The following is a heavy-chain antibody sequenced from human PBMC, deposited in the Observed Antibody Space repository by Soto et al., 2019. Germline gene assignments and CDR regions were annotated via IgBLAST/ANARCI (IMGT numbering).Heavy chain of an antibody. D-gene: IGHD6-13*01. CDR2: ISSSSSYI. V-gene: IGHV3-21*04. CDR1: GFTSSSYS. Sequence: AGGSLRLSCAASGFTSSSYSMNWVRQAPGKGLEWVSSISSSSSYIYYADSVKGRFTISRDNANNSLYLQMNSLKTEDTSFYYCAKALYGSSSSPIVFWGQGTLVTVSS. CDR3: AKALYGSSSSPIVF. J-gene: IGHJ1*01.